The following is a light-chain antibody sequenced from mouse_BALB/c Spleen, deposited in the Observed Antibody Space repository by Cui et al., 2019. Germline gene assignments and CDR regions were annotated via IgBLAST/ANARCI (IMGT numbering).Light chain of an antibody. CDR3: HQRSNYPT. Sequence: QVVLTQSPTIMSASPGEKVTMTCSASSSVTYIHWYQQKPGTSPKRWIYDTSKLASGVPPRFSGSGSGTSYSLTISSMEAEDAATYYCHQRSNYPTFGGGTKLE. CDR2: DTS. J-gene: IGKJ2*01. CDR1: SSVTY. V-gene: IGKV4-70*01.